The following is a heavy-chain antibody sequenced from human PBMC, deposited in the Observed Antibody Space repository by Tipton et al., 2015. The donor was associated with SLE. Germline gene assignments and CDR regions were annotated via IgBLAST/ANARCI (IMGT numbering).Heavy chain of an antibody. CDR2: AFYTGST. CDR1: GGSISSNSHR. D-gene: IGHD2-2*02. Sequence: TLSLTCTVSGGSISSNSHRGGWIRQTPGKGLEGIGSAFYTGSTYYNPSLKSRVTISVDTSKNQFSLKLNSVTAADTAVYYCARLYGSDFDFWGQGTMVIVSS. CDR3: ARLYGSDFDF. J-gene: IGHJ3*01. V-gene: IGHV4-39*07.